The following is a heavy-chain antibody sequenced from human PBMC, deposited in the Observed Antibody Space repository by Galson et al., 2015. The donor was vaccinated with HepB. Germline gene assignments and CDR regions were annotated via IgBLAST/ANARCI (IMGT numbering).Heavy chain of an antibody. J-gene: IGHJ1*01. D-gene: IGHD6-13*01. V-gene: IGHV2-5*01. Sequence: PALVKPTQTLTLTCTFSGFSLNTIGVGVGCIRQPPGKALEWLALIYWNDDKRYSPSLKTRLTITKDTSKNQVVLTMTNVDPVDTATYYCAYIYSSTWYVGFFQHWGQGSLVTVSS. CDR2: IYWNDDK. CDR3: AYIYSSTWYVGFFQH. CDR1: GFSLNTIGVG.